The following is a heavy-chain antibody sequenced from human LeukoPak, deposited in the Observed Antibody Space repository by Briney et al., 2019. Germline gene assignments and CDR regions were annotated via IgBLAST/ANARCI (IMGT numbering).Heavy chain of an antibody. CDR3: ARGPYSYDSSGAFDI. D-gene: IGHD3-22*01. V-gene: IGHV4-61*02. CDR1: GDSISSGDYY. CDR2: ISSSGST. J-gene: IGHJ3*02. Sequence: SETLSLTCTVSGDSISSGDYYWSWLRQPAGKGLEWIGRISSSGSTNYNPSLKSRVTISVDTSKNQFSLKLSSVTAADTAVYFCARGPYSYDSSGAFDIWGQGTMVTVSS.